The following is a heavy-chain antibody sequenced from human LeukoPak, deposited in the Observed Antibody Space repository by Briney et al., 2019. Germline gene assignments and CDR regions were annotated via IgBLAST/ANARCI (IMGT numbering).Heavy chain of an antibody. D-gene: IGHD5-12*01. CDR3: ARAYSRESGYDFVFEN. Sequence: GGSLRLSCAAAGFTFSNYAMNWVRQAPEKGLEWVSVISAGSSSIQYADSVKGRFTISRDNSKNTVYLEMNSLRAEDTAVYYCARAYSRESGYDFVFENWGQGTLVSVSS. CDR1: GFTFSNYA. V-gene: IGHV3-23*01. J-gene: IGHJ4*02. CDR2: ISAGSSSI.